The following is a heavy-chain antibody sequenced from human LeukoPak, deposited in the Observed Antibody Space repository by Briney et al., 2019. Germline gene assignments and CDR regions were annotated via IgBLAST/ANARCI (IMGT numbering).Heavy chain of an antibody. D-gene: IGHD3-10*01. CDR3: AKDNSGSYNPSKFDH. V-gene: IGHV3-23*01. CDR2: ISGSGGTT. Sequence: GGSLRLSCAASGFTFGSYAMSWVRQPPGKGLEWVSGISGSGGTTYYADSVKGRFTIFRDNSMNTLYLQMDSLRAEDTAVYYCAKDNSGSYNPSKFDHWGQGTLVTVSS. J-gene: IGHJ4*02. CDR1: GFTFGSYA.